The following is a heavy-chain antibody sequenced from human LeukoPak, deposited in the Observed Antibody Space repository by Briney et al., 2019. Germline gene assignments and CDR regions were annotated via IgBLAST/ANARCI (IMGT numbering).Heavy chain of an antibody. J-gene: IGHJ4*02. CDR2: ISAYNGNT. CDR1: GYTFTSYG. CDR3: ARAPTVVTPFDY. D-gene: IGHD4-23*01. V-gene: IGHV1-18*01. Sequence: ASVKVSCKASGYTFTSYGISWVRQAPGQGLEWMGWISAYNGNTNYAQKLQGRVTMTTDTSTSTAYMELRSLRSEDTAVYYCARAPTVVTPFDYWGQGTLVTVSS.